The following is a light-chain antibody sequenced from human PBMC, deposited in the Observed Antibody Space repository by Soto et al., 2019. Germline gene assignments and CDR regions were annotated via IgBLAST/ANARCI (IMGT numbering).Light chain of an antibody. CDR3: SSYSSTTTPFV. V-gene: IGLV2-14*01. CDR1: SSDIGVYNY. Sequence: QSALTQPASVSGSPGQSITVSCTGTSSDIGVYNYVSWYQQHPGKAPKLMISEVSYRPSGVSNRFSGSMSGNTASRTISGLQAEDEADYSCSSYSSTTTPFVFGTGTKLTVL. J-gene: IGLJ1*01. CDR2: EVS.